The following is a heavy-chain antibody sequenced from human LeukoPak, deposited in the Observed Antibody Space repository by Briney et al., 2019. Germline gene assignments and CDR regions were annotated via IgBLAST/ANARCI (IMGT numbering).Heavy chain of an antibody. Sequence: GGSLRLSCAASGFIFSDHYMDWVRQAPGKGLEWVGRIRKKANSYTTEYAASVKGRFTISRDDSKNSLFLQMNSLRTEDTAVYYCARGYCTGGSCYLGDFWGQGTLVTVSS. CDR2: IRKKANSYTT. CDR1: GFIFSDHY. J-gene: IGHJ4*02. D-gene: IGHD2-15*01. V-gene: IGHV3-72*01. CDR3: ARGYCTGGSCYLGDF.